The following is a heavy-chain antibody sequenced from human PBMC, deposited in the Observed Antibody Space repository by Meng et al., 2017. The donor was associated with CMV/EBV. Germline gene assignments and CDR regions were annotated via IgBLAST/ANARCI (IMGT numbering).Heavy chain of an antibody. CDR2: IYTSGST. Sequence: LHCTVSGGYIRSYYWSWIRQPAGKGLEWIGRIYTSGSTNYNPSLKSRVTMSVDTSKNQFSLKLSSVTAADTAVYYCARSWTAYYFDYWGQGTLVTVSS. CDR1: GGYIRSYY. J-gene: IGHJ4*02. CDR3: ARSWTAYYFDY. D-gene: IGHD1-1*01. V-gene: IGHV4-4*07.